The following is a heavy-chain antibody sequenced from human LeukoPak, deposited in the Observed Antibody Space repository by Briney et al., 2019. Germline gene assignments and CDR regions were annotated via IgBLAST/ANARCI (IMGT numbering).Heavy chain of an antibody. D-gene: IGHD1-1*01. Sequence: GGSLRLSCAASGFTFSSFGMHWVRQPTGQGLEWVPTIGTASDTYYPGSVEGRFTLSRDNAKNSLYLQMNSLTAGDTAVYYCARGPPRGKYYYMDVWGKGTTVTVSS. V-gene: IGHV3-13*01. CDR3: ARGPPRGKYYYMDV. CDR2: IGTASDT. CDR1: GFTFSSFG. J-gene: IGHJ6*03.